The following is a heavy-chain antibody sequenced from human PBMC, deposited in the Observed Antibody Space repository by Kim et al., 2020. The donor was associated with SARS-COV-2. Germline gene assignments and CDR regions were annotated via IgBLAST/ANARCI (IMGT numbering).Heavy chain of an antibody. Sequence: GGSLRLSCAASGFTFGDYAMHWVRQAPGKGLEWVSGISWNSGSIGYADSVKGRFTISRDNAKNSLYLQMTSLRAEDTALYYCAKGFQVFRYFDWFEYWGQGTLVTVSS. V-gene: IGHV3-9*01. D-gene: IGHD3-9*01. CDR3: AKGFQVFRYFDWFEY. CDR2: ISWNSGSI. CDR1: GFTFGDYA. J-gene: IGHJ4*02.